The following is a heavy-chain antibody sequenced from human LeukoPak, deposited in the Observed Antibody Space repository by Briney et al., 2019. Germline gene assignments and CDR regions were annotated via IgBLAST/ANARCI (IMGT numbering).Heavy chain of an antibody. CDR3: AQQLGYCSGGTCYFTY. CDR1: GFTFSSYA. D-gene: IGHD2-15*01. J-gene: IGHJ1*01. Sequence: TGGSLRLSCAASGFTFSSYAMSWVRQAPGKGLEWVAAISNSGGDTFYSGSGKGRFTIARDNSKNTLYLQMNSLRVDDTAVYYCAQQLGYCSGGTCYFTYWGQGTLVTVSS. V-gene: IGHV3-23*01. CDR2: ISNSGGDT.